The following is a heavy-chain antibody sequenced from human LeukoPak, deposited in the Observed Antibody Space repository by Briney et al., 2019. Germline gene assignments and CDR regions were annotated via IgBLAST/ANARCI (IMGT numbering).Heavy chain of an antibody. J-gene: IGHJ4*02. CDR3: ARNPYSSGRDY. D-gene: IGHD6-19*01. V-gene: IGHV4-39*01. CDR2: IYYSGST. CDR1: GGSISFYY. Sequence: PSETLSLTCTVSGGSISFYYWGWIRQPPGKGLEWIGSIYYSGSTYYNPSLKSRVTIPVDTSKNQFSLKLSSVTAADTAVYYCARNPYSSGRDYWGQGTLVTVSS.